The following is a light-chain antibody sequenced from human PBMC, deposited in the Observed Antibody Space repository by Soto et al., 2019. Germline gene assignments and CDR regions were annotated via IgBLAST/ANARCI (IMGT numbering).Light chain of an antibody. J-gene: IGKJ5*01. CDR1: QSVSSTR. V-gene: IGKV3-20*01. Sequence: EIVLTQSPGTLSLSPGERATLSCRASQSVSSTRLAWYQQKPGQAPRLLIYGASTRAAGIADRFSGSGSGTDFTLTISRLEPEDFAVYFCQKHGDSIHFGQGTRLEIK. CDR3: QKHGDSIH. CDR2: GAS.